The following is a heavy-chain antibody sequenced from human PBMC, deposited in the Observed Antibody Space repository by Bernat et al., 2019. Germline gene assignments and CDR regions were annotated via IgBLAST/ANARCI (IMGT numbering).Heavy chain of an antibody. J-gene: IGHJ4*02. CDR1: GGSISSYY. CDR3: AGLNGVFDY. D-gene: IGHD2-8*01. Sequence: QVQLQESGPGLVKPSETLSLTCTVSGGSISSYYWSWIRQPPGKGLDWLGYIYYSGITKYNPALKSRVTISVVTSKNRCSLKLSSVTAEDPAVYYCAGLNGVFDYWGQGTLVTVSS. V-gene: IGHV4-59*01. CDR2: IYYSGIT.